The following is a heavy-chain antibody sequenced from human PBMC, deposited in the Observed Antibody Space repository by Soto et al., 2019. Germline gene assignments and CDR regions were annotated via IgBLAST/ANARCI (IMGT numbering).Heavy chain of an antibody. D-gene: IGHD1-7*01. V-gene: IGHV4-4*02. CDR1: GASFTSNDW. Sequence: QVQLQESGPGLVKPSGTLSLTCAVSGASFTSNDWWTWVRQPPGRGLEWIGEIYRTGSTNYNPSLKSRVTLSLDKSENQFSMKVTSLTAADTDVFSCASRDPGTSVDYWGQGTLVTVSS. CDR3: ASRDPGTSVDY. J-gene: IGHJ4*02. CDR2: IYRTGST.